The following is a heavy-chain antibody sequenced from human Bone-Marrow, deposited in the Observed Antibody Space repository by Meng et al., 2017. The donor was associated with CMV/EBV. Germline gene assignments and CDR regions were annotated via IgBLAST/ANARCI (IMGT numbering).Heavy chain of an antibody. CDR1: GFTFDDYG. CDR3: ARSHVAGYSSAS. J-gene: IGHJ5*02. V-gene: IGHV3-20*04. CDR2: INWNGGST. Sequence: GESLKISCAASGFTFDDYGMSWVRQAPGKGLEWVSGINWNGGSTGYADSVKGRFTISRDNSKNTLYLQMNSLRAEDTAVYYCARSHVAGYSSASWGQGTLVTVSS. D-gene: IGHD6-19*01.